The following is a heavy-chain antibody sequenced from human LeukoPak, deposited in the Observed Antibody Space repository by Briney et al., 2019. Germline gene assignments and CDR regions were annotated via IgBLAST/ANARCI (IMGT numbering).Heavy chain of an antibody. Sequence: GGSLRLSCAASGFTFSSYSMNWVRQAPGKGLEGVSSISSSSSYIYYADSVKGRFTISRDNAKNSLYLQMNSLRAEDTAVYYCARDPYGSGSNNWFDPWGQGTLVTVSA. D-gene: IGHD3-10*01. CDR2: ISSSSSYI. J-gene: IGHJ5*02. CDR3: ARDPYGSGSNNWFDP. CDR1: GFTFSSYS. V-gene: IGHV3-21*01.